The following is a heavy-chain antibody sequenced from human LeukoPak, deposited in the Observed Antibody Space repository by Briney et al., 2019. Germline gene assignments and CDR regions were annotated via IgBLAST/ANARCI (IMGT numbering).Heavy chain of an antibody. CDR1: GGSISTYY. J-gene: IGHJ4*02. CDR2: IHASGPT. CDR3: ARHDAGIAARPFDN. Sequence: PSETLSLTCTVSGGSISTYYWSWIRRPPGKGLEWIAYIHASGPTNYTPPLKSRITISVDTSKNQFSLKLSSVPAADTAVYYCARHDAGIAARPFDNWGQGTLVTVSS. D-gene: IGHD6-6*01. V-gene: IGHV4-4*09.